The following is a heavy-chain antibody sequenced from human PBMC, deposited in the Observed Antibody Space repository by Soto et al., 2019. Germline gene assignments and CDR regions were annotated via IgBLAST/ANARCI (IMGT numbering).Heavy chain of an antibody. CDR3: AKDTYYYDSSGYYYYYYYGMDV. CDR2: ISYDGSKK. CDR1: GFTFSSYG. Sequence: GGSLRLSCAASGFTFSSYGMHWVRQAPGKGLEWVAVISYDGSKKYYADSVKGRFTISRDNSKNSLYLQMNSLRAEDTAVYYCAKDTYYYDSSGYYYYYYYGMDVWGQGTTVTVSS. V-gene: IGHV3-30*18. D-gene: IGHD3-22*01. J-gene: IGHJ6*02.